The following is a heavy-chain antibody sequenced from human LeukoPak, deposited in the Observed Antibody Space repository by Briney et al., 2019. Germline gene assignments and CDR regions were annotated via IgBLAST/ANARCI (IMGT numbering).Heavy chain of an antibody. CDR2: INHSGST. CDR3: ARGGKVARGPLSY. D-gene: IGHD5-12*01. CDR1: GGSFSGYY. J-gene: IGHJ4*02. V-gene: IGHV4-34*01. Sequence: SETLSLTCAVDGGSFSGYYWSWIRQPPGKGLEWIGEINHSGSTNYNPSLKSRVTISVDTSKNQFSLKLNSVTAADTAVYYCARGGKVARGPLSYWGQGTLVTVSS.